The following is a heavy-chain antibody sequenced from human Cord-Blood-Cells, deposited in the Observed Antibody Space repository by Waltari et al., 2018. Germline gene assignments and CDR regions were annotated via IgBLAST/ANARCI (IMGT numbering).Heavy chain of an antibody. D-gene: IGHD2-2*01. V-gene: IGHV4-34*01. CDR1: GGSFSGYY. CDR3: ARGGNVVVPAAIEEIDY. J-gene: IGHJ4*02. Sequence: QVQLQQWGAGLLKPSETLSLTCAVYGGSFSGYYWSWIRQRPGKGLEWIGEINHSGSTNYNPSLKSRVTISVDTSKNQFSLKLSSVTAADTAVYYCARGGNVVVPAAIEEIDYWGQGTLVTVSS. CDR2: INHSGST.